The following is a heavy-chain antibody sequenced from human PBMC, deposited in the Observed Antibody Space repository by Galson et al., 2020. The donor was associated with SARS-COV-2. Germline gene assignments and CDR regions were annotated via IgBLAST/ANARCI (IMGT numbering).Heavy chain of an antibody. J-gene: IGHJ4*02. CDR1: GGSLSSGSYY. CDR2: IHTSGST. Sequence: SETLSLTCTVSGGSLSSGSYYWSWIRQPAGKGLEWIGRIHTSGSTNYNPSLKSRVTMSVDTSKNQFTLKLSSVTATDTAVYYCARDLVGEMATDYWGQGTLLTVSS. CDR3: ARDLVGEMATDY. V-gene: IGHV4-61*02. D-gene: IGHD3-16*01.